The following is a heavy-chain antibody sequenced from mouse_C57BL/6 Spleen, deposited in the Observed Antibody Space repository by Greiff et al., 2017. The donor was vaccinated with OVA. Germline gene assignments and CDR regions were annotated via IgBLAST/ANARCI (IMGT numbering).Heavy chain of an antibody. Sequence: VQLQQPGAELVMPGASVKLSCKASGYTFTSNWMHWVKQRPGQGLEWIGEVDPSDSYTNYNQKFKGKSTLTVDKSSSTAYMQLSSLTSEDSAVYYCARKGYYGSTHFDVWGTGTTVTVSS. CDR1: GYTFTSNW. D-gene: IGHD1-1*01. CDR3: ARKGYYGSTHFDV. J-gene: IGHJ1*03. V-gene: IGHV1-69*01. CDR2: VDPSDSYT.